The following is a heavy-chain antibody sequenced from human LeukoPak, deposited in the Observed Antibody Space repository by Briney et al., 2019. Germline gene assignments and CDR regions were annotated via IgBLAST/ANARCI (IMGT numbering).Heavy chain of an antibody. V-gene: IGHV3-66*01. CDR3: AHYGPKYYFDY. J-gene: IGHJ4*02. CDR1: GFTFSSYA. D-gene: IGHD3-10*01. CDR2: IYSGGST. Sequence: GGSLRLSCAASGFTFSSYAMSWVRQAPGKGLEWVSVIYSGGSTYYADSVKGRFTISRDNSKNTLYLQMNSLRAEDTAVYYCAHYGPKYYFDYWGQGTLVTVSS.